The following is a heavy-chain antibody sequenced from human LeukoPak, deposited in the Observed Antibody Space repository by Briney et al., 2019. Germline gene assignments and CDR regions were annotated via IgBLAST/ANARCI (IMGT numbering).Heavy chain of an antibody. CDR1: GFTFRSYN. J-gene: IGHJ4*02. CDR2: ISSSSSSI. V-gene: IGHV3-21*01. Sequence: PGGSLRLSCAASGFTFRSYNFHWVRQAPGKGLEWVSFISSSSSSICYAHSVKGRFTISRHNAKNSLYLQVNSLRAEDTAVYYCARDQGSGWWAYWGQGTLVTVSS. D-gene: IGHD6-19*01. CDR3: ARDQGSGWWAY.